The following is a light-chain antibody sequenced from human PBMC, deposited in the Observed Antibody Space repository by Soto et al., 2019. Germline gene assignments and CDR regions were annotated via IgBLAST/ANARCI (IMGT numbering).Light chain of an antibody. V-gene: IGKV3-15*01. CDR2: DAS. J-gene: IGKJ3*01. CDR1: QSVSSN. CDR3: QQSNNWPPFT. Sequence: EIVMTQSPATLSVSPGERATLSCRASQSVSSNLAWYQQKPGQAPRLLIYDASTRATGIPARFSGSGSGREVTLTISSLQSEDFAVYYCQQSNNWPPFTFGPGTKVDIK.